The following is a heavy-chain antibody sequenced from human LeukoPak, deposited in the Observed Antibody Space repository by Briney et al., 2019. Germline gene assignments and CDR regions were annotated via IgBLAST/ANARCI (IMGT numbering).Heavy chain of an antibody. CDR3: ARATPQDYDFWSGYYTGGDLYYYYYMDV. V-gene: IGHV1-69*05. CDR2: IIPIFGTA. Sequence: GASVKVSCKASGGTFSSYAISWVRQAPGQGLEWMGGIIPIFGTANYAQKFQGRVTITTDESTSTAYMELSSLRSEDTAVYYCARATPQDYDFWSGYYTGGDLYYYYYMDVWGKGTTVTVSS. J-gene: IGHJ6*03. D-gene: IGHD3-3*01. CDR1: GGTFSSYA.